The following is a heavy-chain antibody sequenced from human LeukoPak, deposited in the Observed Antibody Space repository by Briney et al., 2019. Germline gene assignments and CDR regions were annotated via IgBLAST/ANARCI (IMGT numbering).Heavy chain of an antibody. CDR3: ASAYCGGDCYHSLLTD. Sequence: SETLSLTCAVSGVSVGSGGYSWGWIRQPPGKGLEWIGYIYHSGSSYYNPSLKSRVTIPMDRSKNQISLRLTSVTAADTAVYYCASAYCGGDCYHSLLTDWGQGARVIVSS. D-gene: IGHD2-21*02. CDR1: GVSVGSGGYS. J-gene: IGHJ1*01. V-gene: IGHV4-30-2*01. CDR2: IYHSGSS.